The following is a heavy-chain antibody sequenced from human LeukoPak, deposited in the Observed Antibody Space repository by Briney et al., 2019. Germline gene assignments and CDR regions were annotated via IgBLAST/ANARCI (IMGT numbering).Heavy chain of an antibody. D-gene: IGHD3-9*01. J-gene: IGHJ5*02. CDR1: GFTFSSYA. V-gene: IGHV3-30-3*01. Sequence: GGSLRLSCAASGFTFSSYAMHWVRQAPGKGLEWVAVISYDGSNKYYADSVKGRFTISRDNSKNTLYLQMNSLRAEDTAVYYCAKAHPPPLYFDGPGWFNPWGQGTLVTVSS. CDR3: AKAHPPPLYFDGPGWFNP. CDR2: ISYDGSNK.